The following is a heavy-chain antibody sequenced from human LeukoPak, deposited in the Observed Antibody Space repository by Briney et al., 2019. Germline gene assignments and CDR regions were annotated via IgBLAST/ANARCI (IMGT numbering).Heavy chain of an antibody. V-gene: IGHV4-34*01. J-gene: IGHJ3*02. D-gene: IGHD3-22*01. CDR2: INHSGST. Sequence: LETLSLTCAVYGGSFSGYYWSWIRQPPGKGLEWIGEINHSGSTNYNPSLKSRVTISVDTSKNQFSLKLSSVTAADTAVYYCARGSVFITMIVVVKKAFDIWGQGTMVTVSS. CDR3: ARGSVFITMIVVVKKAFDI. CDR1: GGSFSGYY.